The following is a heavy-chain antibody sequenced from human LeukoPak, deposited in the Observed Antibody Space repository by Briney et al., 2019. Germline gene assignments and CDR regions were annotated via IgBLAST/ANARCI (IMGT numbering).Heavy chain of an antibody. J-gene: IGHJ4*02. V-gene: IGHV4-39*01. Sequence: SETLSLTCTVSGDSISSTSSYWGWIRQPPGKGLEWIGSIYYSGSTYYNPSLKSRVTISVDTSKNQFSLRLTSVTATDTAVYYCARRITGLNGFDYWGQGTLVTVSS. D-gene: IGHD1-20*01. CDR2: IYYSGST. CDR1: GDSISSTSSY. CDR3: ARRITGLNGFDY.